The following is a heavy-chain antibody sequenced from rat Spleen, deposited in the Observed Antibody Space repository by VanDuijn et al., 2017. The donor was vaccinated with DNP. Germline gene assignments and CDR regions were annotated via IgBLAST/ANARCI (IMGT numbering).Heavy chain of an antibody. J-gene: IGHJ3*01. D-gene: IGHD1-12*02. CDR2: IINSGGKT. CDR1: GFTLNKYW. Sequence: EVQLVESGGGLVQPGGSLTLSCTASGFTLNKYWMTWIRQAPGKGLEWIASIINSGGKTYYPASVKGRFTISRDDAKNSLYLQMNSLRSEDTATYYCTRPDYSDGSYYYGWFAYWGQGTLVTVSS. CDR3: TRPDYSDGSYYYGWFAY. V-gene: IGHV5-31*01.